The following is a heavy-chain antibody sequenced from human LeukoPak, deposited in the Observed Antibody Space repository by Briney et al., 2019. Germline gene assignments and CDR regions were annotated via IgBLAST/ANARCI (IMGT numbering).Heavy chain of an antibody. J-gene: IGHJ4*02. D-gene: IGHD3-22*01. CDR3: ARAGAGYYDSSGSPHFDY. Sequence: GESLKISCKGSGYSFTSYWIGWVRQMPGKGLEWMGIIYPGDSDTRYSPSFQGQVTISADKSISTAYLQWSSLKASDTAVYYCARAGAGYYDSSGSPHFDYWGQGTLVTVSS. CDR1: GYSFTSYW. V-gene: IGHV5-51*01. CDR2: IYPGDSDT.